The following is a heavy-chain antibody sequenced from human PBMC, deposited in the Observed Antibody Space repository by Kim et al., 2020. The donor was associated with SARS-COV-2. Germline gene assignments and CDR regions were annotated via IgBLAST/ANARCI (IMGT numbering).Heavy chain of an antibody. CDR1: GFTFSSYA. J-gene: IGHJ4*02. D-gene: IGHD3-22*01. V-gene: IGHV3-23*01. Sequence: GGSLRLSCAASGFTFSSYAMSWVRQAPGKGLEWVSAISGSGGSTYYADSVKGRFTISRDNSKNTLYLQMNSLRAEDTAVYYCAKGTRYYYDSSAYMGATDYFDYWGQGTLVTVSS. CDR3: AKGTRYYYDSSAYMGATDYFDY. CDR2: ISGSGGST.